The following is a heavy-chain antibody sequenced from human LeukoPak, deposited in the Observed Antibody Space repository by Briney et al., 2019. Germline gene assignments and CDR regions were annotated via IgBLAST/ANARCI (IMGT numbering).Heavy chain of an antibody. V-gene: IGHV3-11*01. CDR1: GFTFSDYY. CDR2: ISNGSSTI. D-gene: IGHD1-26*01. J-gene: IGHJ3*02. CDR3: GTQVGTKRGDGFDI. Sequence: GGSLRLSCAASGFTFSDYYMTWIRQAPGKGLEWVSYISNGSSTIYYADSVKGRFTISRDNAKNSLYLQMNSLRAEDTAFYYCGTQVGTKRGDGFDIWGQGTMVTVSS.